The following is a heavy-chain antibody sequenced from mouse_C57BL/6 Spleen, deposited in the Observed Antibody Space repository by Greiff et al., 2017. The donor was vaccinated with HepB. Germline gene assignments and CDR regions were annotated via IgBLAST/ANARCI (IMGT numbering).Heavy chain of an antibody. D-gene: IGHD5-1*01. CDR3: ARSINYLRLDY. CDR2: IDPSDSYT. Sequence: QVQLQQPGAELVMPGASVKLSCKASGYTFTSYWMHWVKQRPGQGLEWIGEIDPSDSYTNYNQKFKGKSTLTVDKSSSTAYMQLSSLTSEDSAVYYCARSINYLRLDYWGQGTTLTVSS. CDR1: GYTFTSYW. J-gene: IGHJ2*01. V-gene: IGHV1-69*01.